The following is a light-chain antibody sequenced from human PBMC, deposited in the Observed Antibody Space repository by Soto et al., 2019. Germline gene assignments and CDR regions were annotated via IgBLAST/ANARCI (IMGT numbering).Light chain of an antibody. Sequence: QSVLTQPASVSGSPGQSITISCTGTSSDVGGYNYVSWYQQHPGKAPKLIIYEVSNRPSGVSNRFSGSKSGNTASLTISGLQTVDEADYYCNSYTSSSTPYVFGTGTKVIVL. V-gene: IGLV2-14*01. CDR3: NSYTSSSTPYV. CDR2: EVS. J-gene: IGLJ1*01. CDR1: SSDVGGYNY.